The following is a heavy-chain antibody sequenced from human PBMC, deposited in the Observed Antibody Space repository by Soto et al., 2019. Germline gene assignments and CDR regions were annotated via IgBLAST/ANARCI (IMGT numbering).Heavy chain of an antibody. J-gene: IGHJ6*02. Sequence: PGESLKISCKGSGYSFTSYWIGWVRQMPGKGLEWMGIIYPGDSDTRYSPSFQGQVTISADKSISTAYLQWSSLKASDTAMYYCARHMGGYYDSSGYYSFQTYGIDVWGQGTTVTVSS. CDR3: ARHMGGYYDSSGYYSFQTYGIDV. CDR1: GYSFTSYW. D-gene: IGHD3-22*01. V-gene: IGHV5-51*01. CDR2: IYPGDSDT.